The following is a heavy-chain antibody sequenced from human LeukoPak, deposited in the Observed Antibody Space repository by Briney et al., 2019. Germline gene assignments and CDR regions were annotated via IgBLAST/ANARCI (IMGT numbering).Heavy chain of an antibody. CDR2: ITGSGTST. V-gene: IGHV3-23*01. CDR1: GFTFSSYG. D-gene: IGHD3-16*01. CDR3: AKDDNYIRFLS. J-gene: IGHJ5*02. Sequence: GGSLSLSCAASGFTFSSYGMNWVRQAPGKGLEWVSGITGSGTSTYYADSVKGRFTISRDNSKNTLYLQMNSLRAEDTAVYYCAKDDNYIRFLSWGQGTLVTVSS.